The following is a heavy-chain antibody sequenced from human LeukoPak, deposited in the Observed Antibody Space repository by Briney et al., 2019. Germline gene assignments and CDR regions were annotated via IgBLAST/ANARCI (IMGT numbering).Heavy chain of an antibody. J-gene: IGHJ4*02. D-gene: IGHD5-24*01. Sequence: ASVKVSCKASGYTFTSYYMHWVRQAPGQGLEWMGWINPNSGGTNYAQKFQGRVTMTRDTSITTAYMDLSRLRSDDTAVYYCARLRDDYNYGYFDYWGQGTLVTVSS. V-gene: IGHV1-2*02. CDR3: ARLRDDYNYGYFDY. CDR1: GYTFTSYY. CDR2: INPNSGGT.